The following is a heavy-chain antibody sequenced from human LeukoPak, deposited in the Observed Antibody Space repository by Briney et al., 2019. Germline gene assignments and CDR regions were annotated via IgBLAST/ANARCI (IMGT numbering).Heavy chain of an antibody. D-gene: IGHD3-22*01. V-gene: IGHV3-53*01. J-gene: IGHJ3*02. CDR1: GFTVSSNY. Sequence: PGGSLRLSCAASGFTVSSNYMSWVRQAPGKGLEWVSVIYSGGSTYYADSVKGRFTISRDNSKNTLYLQMNSLRAEDTAVYYCARGGTYYYDSSGYLGAFDIWGQGTMVTVSS. CDR2: IYSGGST. CDR3: ARGGTYYYDSSGYLGAFDI.